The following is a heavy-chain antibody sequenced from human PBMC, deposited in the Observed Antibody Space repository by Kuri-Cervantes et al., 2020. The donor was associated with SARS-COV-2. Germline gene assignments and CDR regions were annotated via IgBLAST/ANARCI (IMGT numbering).Heavy chain of an antibody. Sequence: GESRKSSCEVSGFLFSDSAIHWVRQASGKGLEWVGRVRGKANNYATAYAVSVKGRFTISRDDSKNMAYLQMSSLKTEDTAVYYCTTLIDYWGQGALVTVSS. CDR3: TTLIDY. CDR1: GFLFSDSA. CDR2: VRGKANNYAT. J-gene: IGHJ4*02. V-gene: IGHV3-73*01.